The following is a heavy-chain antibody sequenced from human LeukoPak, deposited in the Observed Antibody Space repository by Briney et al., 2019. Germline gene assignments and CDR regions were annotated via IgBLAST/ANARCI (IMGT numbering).Heavy chain of an antibody. CDR1: RFTFSSYA. CDR3: ARGKRGFIYGSDF. CDR2: IWYDGSNK. J-gene: IGHJ4*02. D-gene: IGHD5-18*01. V-gene: IGHV3-33*01. Sequence: AGSLTLSCAGSRFTFSSYAMHWVRQAPAKGLAWVALIWYDGSNKYYADSVKGRFSTTRDNSKNTLSLQMTSLRVEDTALDYCARGKRGFIYGSDFWGQGTLVTVSS.